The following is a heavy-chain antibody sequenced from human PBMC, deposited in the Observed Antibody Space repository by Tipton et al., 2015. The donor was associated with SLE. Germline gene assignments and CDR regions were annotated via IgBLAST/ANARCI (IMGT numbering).Heavy chain of an antibody. V-gene: IGHV3-30-3*01. J-gene: IGHJ3*02. D-gene: IGHD3-3*01. CDR2: ISYDGSNK. CDR3: ARDNDFWGGYFAFDI. CDR1: GFTFSSYA. Sequence: SLRLSCAASGFTFSSYAMHWVRQAPGKGLEWVAVISYDGSNKYYADSVKGRFTISRDNSKNTLYLQMNSLRAEDTAVYYCARDNDFWGGYFAFDIWGQGTMVTVSS.